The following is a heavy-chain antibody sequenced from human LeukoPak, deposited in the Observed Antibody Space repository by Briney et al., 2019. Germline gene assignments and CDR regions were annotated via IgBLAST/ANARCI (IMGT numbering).Heavy chain of an antibody. D-gene: IGHD2-2*01. Sequence: PGGSLRLSCAASGFTFSNACMSWVRQAPGKGLEWVGRIKSKTDGGTTDYAAPVKGRFTISRDDSKNTLYLQMNSLKTEDTAVYYCTTDQIVVVPAADHDAFDIWGQGTMVTVSS. CDR2: IKSKTDGGTT. CDR3: TTDQIVVVPAADHDAFDI. J-gene: IGHJ3*02. CDR1: GFTFSNAC. V-gene: IGHV3-15*01.